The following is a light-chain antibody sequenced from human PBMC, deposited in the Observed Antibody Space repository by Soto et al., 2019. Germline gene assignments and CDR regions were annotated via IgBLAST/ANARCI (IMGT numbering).Light chain of an antibody. CDR2: NVN. CDR3: SSFTRSTTYV. CDR1: SSDVGSYNH. Sequence: QSALTQSASVSGSPGQSITISCTGTSSDVGSYNHVSWYQQHPGEVPKLIIFNVNDRPSGVSNRFSGSKSGNTASLTISGLQAEDEADYYCSSFTRSTTYVFGTGPKVTVL. V-gene: IGLV2-14*01. J-gene: IGLJ1*01.